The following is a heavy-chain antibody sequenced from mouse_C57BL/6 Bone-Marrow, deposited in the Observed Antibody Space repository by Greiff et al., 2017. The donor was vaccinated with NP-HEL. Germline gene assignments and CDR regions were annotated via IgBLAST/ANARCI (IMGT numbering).Heavy chain of an antibody. Sequence: QVQLKESGAELVRPGASVKISCKASGYTFTDYYINWVKQRPGQGLEWIGWIFPGSGSTYYNEKFKGKATLTVDKSSSTAYMLLSSLTSEDSAVYFCARIYDGYYELPYWGQGTLVTVSA. D-gene: IGHD2-3*01. J-gene: IGHJ3*01. V-gene: IGHV1-75*01. CDR3: ARIYDGYYELPY. CDR1: GYTFTDYY. CDR2: IFPGSGST.